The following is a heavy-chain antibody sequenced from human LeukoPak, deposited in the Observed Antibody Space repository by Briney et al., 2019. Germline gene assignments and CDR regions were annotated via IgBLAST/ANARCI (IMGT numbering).Heavy chain of an antibody. V-gene: IGHV4-34*01. D-gene: IGHD6-13*01. CDR3: ARGRLAAAGTYCYYGMDV. CDR2: INHSGST. J-gene: IGHJ6*02. Sequence: SETLSLTCAVYGGSFSGYYWSWIRQPPGEGLEWIGEINHSGSTNYNPSLKSRVTISVDTSKNQFSLKLSSVTAADTAVYYCARGRLAAAGTYCYYGMDVWGQGTTVTVSS. CDR1: GGSFSGYY.